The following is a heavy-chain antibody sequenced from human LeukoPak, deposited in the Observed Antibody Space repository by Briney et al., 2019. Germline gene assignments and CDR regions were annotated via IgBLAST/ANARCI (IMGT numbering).Heavy chain of an antibody. CDR1: GYSFTSYW. D-gene: IGHD1-1*01. CDR3: ARHRNDWNELDC. CDR2: IYPGDSDT. Sequence: GASLQISCKGSGYSFTSYWLDWVRQLPGKGLEWMGIIYPGDSDTRYSPSFQGQVTISADKSINTAFLQWSSLKASDTAMYYCARHRNDWNELDCWGQGTLVTVSS. V-gene: IGHV5-51*01. J-gene: IGHJ4*02.